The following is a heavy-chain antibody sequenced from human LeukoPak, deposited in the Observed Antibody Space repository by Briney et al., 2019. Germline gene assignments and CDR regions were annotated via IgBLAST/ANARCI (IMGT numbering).Heavy chain of an antibody. J-gene: IGHJ4*02. CDR1: GYTFTSYA. V-gene: IGHV1-18*01. Sequence: ASVKVSCKASGYTFTSYAMHWVRQAPGQRLEWMGWISAYNGNTNYAQKLQGRVTMTTDTSTSTAYMELRSLRSDDTAVYYCAREFRYCSSTSCSYCFDYWGQGTLVTVSS. CDR2: ISAYNGNT. D-gene: IGHD2-2*01. CDR3: AREFRYCSSTSCSYCFDY.